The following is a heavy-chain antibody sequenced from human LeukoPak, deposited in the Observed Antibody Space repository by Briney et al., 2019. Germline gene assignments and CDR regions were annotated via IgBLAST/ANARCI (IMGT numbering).Heavy chain of an antibody. J-gene: IGHJ4*02. V-gene: IGHV3-23*01. D-gene: IGHD5-18*01. Sequence: PGGSLRLSCAASGFTFSSYAMSWVRQAPGKGREWVSGTSGSGDSTYYADSVKGRFTISRDNSKNTLYLQMNRLRAEDTAVYYCAGHRGYSYGSTIDYWGQGTMVTVSS. CDR3: AGHRGYSYGSTIDY. CDR2: TSGSGDST. CDR1: GFTFSSYA.